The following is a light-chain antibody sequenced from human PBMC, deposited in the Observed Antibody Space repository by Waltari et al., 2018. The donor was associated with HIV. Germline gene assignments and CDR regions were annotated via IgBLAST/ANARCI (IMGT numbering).Light chain of an antibody. CDR3: MIWHSSAWV. CDR1: GGINVGTYR. J-gene: IGLJ3*02. CDR2: YKSDSEK. V-gene: IGLV5-45*01. Sequence: QAVLTQPASLSASPGASASLTCTLRGGINVGTYRLYWYQQKPGSPPQYLLGYKSDSEKQQCSGGPSRFSGSKDASANSGILRISGLQSEDEADYYCMIWHSSAWVFGGGTKLTVL.